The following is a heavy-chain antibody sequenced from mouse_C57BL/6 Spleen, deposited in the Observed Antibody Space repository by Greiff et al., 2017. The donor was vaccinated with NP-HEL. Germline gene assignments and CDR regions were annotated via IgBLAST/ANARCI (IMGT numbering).Heavy chain of an antibody. D-gene: IGHD1-1*01. CDR3: ARDPPTYGSSLYYAMGC. V-gene: IGHV5-4*01. J-gene: IGHJ4*01. CDR1: GFTFSSYA. Sequence: EVQGVESGGGLVKPGGSLKLSCAASGFTFSSYAMSWVRQTPEKRLEWVATISDGGSYTYYPDNVKGRFTISRDNAKNNLYLQMSHLKSEDTAMYYCARDPPTYGSSLYYAMGCWGQGTSVTVSS. CDR2: ISDGGSYT.